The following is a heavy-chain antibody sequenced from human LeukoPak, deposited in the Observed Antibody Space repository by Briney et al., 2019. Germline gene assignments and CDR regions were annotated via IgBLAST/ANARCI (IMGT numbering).Heavy chain of an antibody. V-gene: IGHV4-59*08. CDR1: GGSIGTYY. J-gene: IGHJ6*03. D-gene: IGHD3-16*02. Sequence: SETLSLTCTVSGGSIGTYYWSWIRQSPGKGLEWIGYIYVTGTRYNPYLQSRVTISVDRSRNQFVLKMSSGTAADTAVYYGARHIGGGIEDMDVWGKGTKVIVSS. CDR3: ARHIGGGIEDMDV. CDR2: IYVTGT.